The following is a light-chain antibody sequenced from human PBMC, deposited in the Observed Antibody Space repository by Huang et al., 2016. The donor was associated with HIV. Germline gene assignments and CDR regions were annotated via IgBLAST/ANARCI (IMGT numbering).Light chain of an antibody. J-gene: IGKJ1*01. CDR3: QQYNNWPPWT. CDR1: QSVGVN. CDR2: GAS. Sequence: ETVMTQSPATLYVSLGERATLSCRASQSVGVNLAWYHQKPGQAPRLIIYGASTRATGIPARCSGSWSGTEFTLTISSLQSEDFAVYHCQQYNNWPPWTFGQGTKVEIK. V-gene: IGKV3-15*01.